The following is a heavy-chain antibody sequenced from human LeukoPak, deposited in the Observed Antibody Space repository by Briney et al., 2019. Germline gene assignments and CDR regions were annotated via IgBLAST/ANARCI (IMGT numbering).Heavy chain of an antibody. CDR1: GYTFTGYY. Sequence: ASVKVSCKASGYTFTGYYMHWVRQAPGQGLEWMGWINPNSGGTNYAQKFQGRVTMTTDTSTSTAYMELRSLRSDDTAVYYCARDLVPAYYYDSSGSDAFDIWGQGTMVTVSS. J-gene: IGHJ3*02. V-gene: IGHV1-2*02. CDR3: ARDLVPAYYYDSSGSDAFDI. D-gene: IGHD3-22*01. CDR2: INPNSGGT.